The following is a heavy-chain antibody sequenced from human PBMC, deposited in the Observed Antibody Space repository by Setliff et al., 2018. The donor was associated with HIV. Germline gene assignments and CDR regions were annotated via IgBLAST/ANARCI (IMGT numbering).Heavy chain of an antibody. CDR2: IYNLGSI. D-gene: IGHD3-10*01. CDR1: GGSISSGGYY. Sequence: KPSETLSLTCSVSGGSISSGGYYWSWIRQHPGKGLEWIGYIYNLGSIYYNPSLKSRVTISGDTSKNQFSLILNSVTAADTAMYYCVRGFREWVSHHFQHWGQGTLVTVSS. J-gene: IGHJ1*01. CDR3: VRGFREWVSHHFQH. V-gene: IGHV4-31*03.